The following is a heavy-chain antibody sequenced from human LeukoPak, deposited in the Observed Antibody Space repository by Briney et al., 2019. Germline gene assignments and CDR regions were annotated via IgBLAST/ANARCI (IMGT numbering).Heavy chain of an antibody. CDR2: IESKTDGGTT. D-gene: IGHD3-10*01. V-gene: IGHV3-15*04. J-gene: IGHJ4*02. CDR1: GFSFSDAW. Sequence: GSLRLSCAASGFSFSDAWMSWVRQLPGKGLEWVGRIESKTDGGTTDYAAPVKGRFTISRDDSTNTLYLQMNSLKSEDTAVYYCTTYGSGRKFDYWGQGILVTVSS. CDR3: TTYGSGRKFDY.